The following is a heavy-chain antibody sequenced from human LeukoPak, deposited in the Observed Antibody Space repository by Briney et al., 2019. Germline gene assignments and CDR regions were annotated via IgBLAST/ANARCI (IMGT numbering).Heavy chain of an antibody. Sequence: SQTLSLTCAISGDSVSSNSAAWHWIRQSPSRGLEWLGRTYYRSKWYNDYAVSVKSRITINPDTSKNQFSLQLNSVTPEDTAVYYCARVQTVGTIYYYYGMDVWGQGTTVTVSS. CDR2: TYYRSKWYN. D-gene: IGHD2-8*01. CDR3: ARVQTVGTIYYYYGMDV. CDR1: GDSVSSNSAA. J-gene: IGHJ6*02. V-gene: IGHV6-1*01.